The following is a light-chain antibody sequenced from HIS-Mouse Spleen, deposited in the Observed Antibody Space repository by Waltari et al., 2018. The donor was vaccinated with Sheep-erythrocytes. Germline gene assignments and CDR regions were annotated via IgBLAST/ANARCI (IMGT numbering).Light chain of an antibody. CDR2: GKN. CDR1: RLRSNS. CDR3: NSRDSSGNHLGVV. Sequence: SSELTQDPAVSVALGQTVRITCQGDRLRSNSPSWFQQKPGQAPVLVIYGKNNRPSGIPDRFSGSSSGNTASLTITGAQAEDEADFYCNSRDSSGNHLGVVFGGGTKLTVL. J-gene: IGLJ2*01. V-gene: IGLV3-19*01.